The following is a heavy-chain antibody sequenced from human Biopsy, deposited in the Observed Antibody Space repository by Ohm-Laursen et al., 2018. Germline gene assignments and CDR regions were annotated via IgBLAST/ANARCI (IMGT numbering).Heavy chain of an antibody. CDR2: ISSIGDTT. J-gene: IGHJ4*02. V-gene: IGHV3-11*01. CDR3: ARDLTWGSYFDS. CDR1: GFTFSDYY. Sequence: GSLRLSCSAPGFTFSDYYMSWIRQAPGRGLEWVSHISSIGDTTYYADSVKGRFTISRDNSKNSLYLQMNSLRAEDTAVYYCARDLTWGSYFDSWGQGSLVTVSS. D-gene: IGHD3-16*01.